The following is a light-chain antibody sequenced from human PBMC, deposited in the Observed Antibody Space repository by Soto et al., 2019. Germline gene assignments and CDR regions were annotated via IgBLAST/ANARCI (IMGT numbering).Light chain of an antibody. V-gene: IGKV3-20*01. CDR3: QHYGTSLYT. CDR1: QSVSSTY. CDR2: GAS. Sequence: EIVLTQSPGTLSLSPGERATLSCRASQSVSSTYLGWYQQKPGQAPRLLIYGASSRATGIPDRFSGSGSGTDFTLTISRLEPEDFAVYYCQHYGTSLYTFGQGTKLEIK. J-gene: IGKJ2*01.